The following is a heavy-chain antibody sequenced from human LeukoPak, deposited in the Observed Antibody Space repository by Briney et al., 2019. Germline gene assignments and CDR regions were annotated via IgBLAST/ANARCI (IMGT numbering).Heavy chain of an antibody. CDR3: TRHWGTGYYYYYMDV. Sequence: GGSLRLSCAASGFTFSGSAMHWVRQASGKGLEWVGRIRSEANSYATAYAASVKGRFTISRDGSKNTAYLQMNSLKTEDTAVYYCTRHWGTGYYYYYMDVWGKGTTVTVSS. D-gene: IGHD7-27*01. V-gene: IGHV3-73*01. CDR1: GFTFSGSA. CDR2: IRSEANSYAT. J-gene: IGHJ6*03.